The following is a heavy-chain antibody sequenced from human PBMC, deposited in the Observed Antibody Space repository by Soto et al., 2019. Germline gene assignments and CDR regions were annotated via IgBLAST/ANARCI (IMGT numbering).Heavy chain of an antibody. CDR2: IYPGDSDT. V-gene: IGHV5-51*01. CDR1: GYSFTSYW. J-gene: IGHJ6*02. Sequence: PGESLKISCKGSGYSFTSYWIGWVRQMPGKGLEWMGIIYPGDSDTRYSPSFQGQVTISADKSISTAYLQWSSLKASDTAMYYCARVGSDSSSWYYYYGMDVWGQGTTVTVSS. D-gene: IGHD6-13*01. CDR3: ARVGSDSSSWYYYYGMDV.